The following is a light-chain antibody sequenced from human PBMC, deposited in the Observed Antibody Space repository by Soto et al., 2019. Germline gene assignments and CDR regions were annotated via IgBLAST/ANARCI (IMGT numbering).Light chain of an antibody. J-gene: IGLJ3*02. V-gene: IGLV4-60*03. CDR1: SGHSSYI. CDR3: ETWDSTRV. Sequence: QSVLTQSSSASASLGSSVKLTCTLSSGHSSYIIAWHQQQPGKAPRYLMKLEGSGSYNKGSGVPDRFSGSSSGADRYLTISSLQSEDEADYYCETWDSTRVFGGGTKLTVL. CDR2: LEGSGSY.